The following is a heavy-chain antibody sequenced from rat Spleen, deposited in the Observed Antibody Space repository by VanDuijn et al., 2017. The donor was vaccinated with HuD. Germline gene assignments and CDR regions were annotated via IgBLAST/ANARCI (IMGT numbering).Heavy chain of an antibody. Sequence: QVQLKESGPGLVQPSQTLSLTCTVSGFSLISNSLHWVRQPPGKGLEWMRRMRYNGDTSYNSALKSRLSISRDTSKSQVFLKMNSLQTDDTAIYFCTRSYGGYTQHWFAYWGQGVMVTVSS. CDR2: MRYNGDT. V-gene: IGHV2-63*01. J-gene: IGHJ2*01. CDR3: TRSYGGYTQHWFAY. D-gene: IGHD1-11*01. CDR1: GFSLISNS.